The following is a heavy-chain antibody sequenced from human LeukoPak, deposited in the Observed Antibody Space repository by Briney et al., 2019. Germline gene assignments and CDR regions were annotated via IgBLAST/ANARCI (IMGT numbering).Heavy chain of an antibody. Sequence: PGGSLRLSCAASGFTFSSYSMNWVRQAPGKGLEWVSSISSSSSYIYYADSVKGRFTISRDNAKKSLYLQMNSLRAEDTAVYYCARDHAAMAEAPTDYWGQGTLVTVSS. J-gene: IGHJ4*02. CDR3: ARDHAAMAEAPTDY. D-gene: IGHD5-18*01. V-gene: IGHV3-21*01. CDR1: GFTFSSYS. CDR2: ISSSSSYI.